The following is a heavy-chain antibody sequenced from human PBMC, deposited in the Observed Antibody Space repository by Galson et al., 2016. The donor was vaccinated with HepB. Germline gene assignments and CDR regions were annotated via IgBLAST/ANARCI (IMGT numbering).Heavy chain of an antibody. D-gene: IGHD2-2*01. J-gene: IGHJ6*02. CDR2: ISYDGSNK. CDR1: GFTFSSYG. CDR3: AKDTARYCSSTSCSYGMDV. Sequence: SLRLSCAASGFTFSSYGMHWVRQAPGKGLEWVAVISYDGSNKYYADSVKGRFTISRDNSKNTLYLQMNSLRAGDTAVYYCAKDTARYCSSTSCSYGMDVWGQGTTVTVSS. V-gene: IGHV3-30*18.